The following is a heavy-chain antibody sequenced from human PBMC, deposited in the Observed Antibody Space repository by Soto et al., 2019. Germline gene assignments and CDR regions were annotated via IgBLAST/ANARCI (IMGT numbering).Heavy chain of an antibody. CDR1: GGSISSGGYS. CDR3: ARGTPMAIANNWFDP. Sequence: PSETLSLTCAVSGGSISSGGYSWSWIRQPPGKGLEWIGYMYHSGSTYYNPSLKSRVTISIDRSKNQFSLKLSSVTAADTAVYYCARGTPMAIANNWFDPWGQGILVTVSS. CDR2: MYHSGST. J-gene: IGHJ5*02. V-gene: IGHV4-30-2*01. D-gene: IGHD2-21*01.